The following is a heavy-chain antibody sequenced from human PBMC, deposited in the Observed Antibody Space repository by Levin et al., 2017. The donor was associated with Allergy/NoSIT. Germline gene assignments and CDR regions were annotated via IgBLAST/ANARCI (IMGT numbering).Heavy chain of an antibody. J-gene: IGHJ5*02. Sequence: SCAVYGGSFSGYYWSWIRQPPGKGLEWIGEINHSGSTNYNPSLKSRVTISVDTSKNQFSLKLSSVTAADTAVYYCARGRTELVLWFGELSHNWFDPWGQGTLVTVSS. CDR3: ARGRTELVLWFGELSHNWFDP. CDR1: GGSFSGYY. V-gene: IGHV4-34*01. CDR2: INHSGST. D-gene: IGHD3-10*01.